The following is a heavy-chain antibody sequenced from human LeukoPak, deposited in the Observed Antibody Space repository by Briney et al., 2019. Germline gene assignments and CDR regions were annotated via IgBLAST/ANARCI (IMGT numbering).Heavy chain of an antibody. J-gene: IGHJ6*03. D-gene: IGHD3-3*01. Sequence: GASVKVSCMVSGDTLTALSMHWVRQAPGKGLEWMGGFHPEDGETIYAQKFQGRVTMTEDTSTDTAYMELSSLRSDDTAVYYCARAYYDFWSGPYYYYYYMDVWGKGTTVTVSS. CDR1: GDTLTALS. CDR2: FHPEDGET. CDR3: ARAYYDFWSGPYYYYYYMDV. V-gene: IGHV1-24*01.